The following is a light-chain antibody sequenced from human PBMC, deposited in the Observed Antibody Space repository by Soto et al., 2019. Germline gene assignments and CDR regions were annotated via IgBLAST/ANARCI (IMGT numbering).Light chain of an antibody. CDR3: QQYNDWQIT. CDR2: GTF. J-gene: IGKJ1*01. CDR1: QSVRGN. V-gene: IGKV3-15*01. Sequence: IVMTQYPATLSVSPGERFTLSCMASQSVRGNLAWYQQKPGQAPRLLIYGTFTRATGITARISGSGSGTEFTLSISGLQSEDFAIYYCQQYNDWQITVGQGTKVEIK.